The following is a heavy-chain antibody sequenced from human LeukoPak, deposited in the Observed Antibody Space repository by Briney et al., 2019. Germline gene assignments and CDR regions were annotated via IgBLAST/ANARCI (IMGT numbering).Heavy chain of an antibody. Sequence: SETLSLTCTVSGGSISSYYWSWIRQPPGKGLEWIGYIYYSGSTNYNPSLKSRVTISVDTSKNQFSLKLSSVTAADTAVYYCARGRIQLWPRVHYFDYWGQGTLVTVSS. CDR1: GGSISSYY. D-gene: IGHD5-18*01. CDR3: ARGRIQLWPRVHYFDY. V-gene: IGHV4-59*12. J-gene: IGHJ4*02. CDR2: IYYSGST.